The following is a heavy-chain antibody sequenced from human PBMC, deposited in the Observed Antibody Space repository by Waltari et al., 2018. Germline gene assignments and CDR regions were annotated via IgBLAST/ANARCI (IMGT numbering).Heavy chain of an antibody. CDR1: GDSISGSNYY. J-gene: IGHJ5*02. V-gene: IGHV4-39*07. CDR3: ARDRPGTISSFDP. Sequence: QLQLQESGPGLVEPSETLSLTCTVSGDSISGSNYYWGGIHQPPGKGLEWIGGIYSGGSPSYTPSLKSRVTISVDTSKNQFSLRLNSVTAADAAVYFCARDRPGTISSFDPWGQGTLVTVSS. D-gene: IGHD6-6*01. CDR2: IYSGGSP.